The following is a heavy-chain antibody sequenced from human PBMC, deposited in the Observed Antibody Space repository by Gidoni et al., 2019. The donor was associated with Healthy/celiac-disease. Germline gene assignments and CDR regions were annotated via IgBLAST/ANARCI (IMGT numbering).Heavy chain of an antibody. CDR3: ARSPHYYGSGSYYSGYYYYGMDV. Sequence: QVQLVESGGGVVQPGRSLRLSCAASGFTFSSYGMHWVRQAPGKGLEWVAVISYDGSNKYYADSVKGRFTISRDNSKNTLYLQMNSLRAEDTAVYYCARSPHYYGSGSYYSGYYYYGMDVWGQGTTVTVSS. D-gene: IGHD3-10*01. J-gene: IGHJ6*02. V-gene: IGHV3-30*03. CDR2: ISYDGSNK. CDR1: GFTFSSYG.